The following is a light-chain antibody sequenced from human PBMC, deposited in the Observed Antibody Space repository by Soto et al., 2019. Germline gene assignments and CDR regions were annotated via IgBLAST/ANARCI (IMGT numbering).Light chain of an antibody. V-gene: IGKV3-15*01. CDR1: QSVSSN. CDR3: QQYNNWLIT. Sequence: EIVMTQSPATLSVSPGERATISCRASQSVSSNLAWYQQKPCQAPRLLIYGASTRATGIPSRFSGSGSGTEFTLTISSLQSEDFAVYYCQQYNNWLITFGQGTRLELK. J-gene: IGKJ5*01. CDR2: GAS.